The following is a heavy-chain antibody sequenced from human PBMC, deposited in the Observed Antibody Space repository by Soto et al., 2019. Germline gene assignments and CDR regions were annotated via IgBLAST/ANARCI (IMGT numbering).Heavy chain of an antibody. CDR3: ARARANVAPNWFDP. V-gene: IGHV1-2*04. CDR2: INPYSGAT. D-gene: IGHD5-12*01. Sequence: QVQLVQSGAEVKKPWASVKVSCKASGYTFSDYYVHWVRQAPGQGLEWMGWINPYSGATNYAQKFQDWVTMTGDASVSTAYLELTTLVSDDTAVYYCARARANVAPNWFDPWGQGTLVIVSS. CDR1: GYTFSDYY. J-gene: IGHJ5*02.